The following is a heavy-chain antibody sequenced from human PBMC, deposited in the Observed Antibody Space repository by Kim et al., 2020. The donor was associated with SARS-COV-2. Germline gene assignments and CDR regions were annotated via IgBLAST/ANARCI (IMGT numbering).Heavy chain of an antibody. Sequence: SETLSLTCAVSGVSITSATWWTWVRQPPGKGLEWIGEMFHSGTTNYNPSLKSRVTISVDKSTNHFSLNLNSVTAADTAVYYCSGSSGWYRLDYWCQGTLV. CDR1: GVSITSATW. D-gene: IGHD6-19*01. CDR3: SGSSGWYRLDY. J-gene: IGHJ4*02. CDR2: MFHSGTT. V-gene: IGHV4-4*02.